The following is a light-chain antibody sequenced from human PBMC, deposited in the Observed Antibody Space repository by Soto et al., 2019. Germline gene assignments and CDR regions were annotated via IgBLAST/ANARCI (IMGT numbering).Light chain of an antibody. J-gene: IGKJ2*01. CDR3: QQLNSYPYT. Sequence: DIQLTQSPSFLSASVGDRVTITCRASQGISSYLAWYQQKPGKAPKLLIYAASTLQSGVPSRFSGSGSGTEFTLTSSSLQPEEFATCYCQQLNSYPYTFGQGTKLEIK. V-gene: IGKV1-9*01. CDR2: AAS. CDR1: QGISSY.